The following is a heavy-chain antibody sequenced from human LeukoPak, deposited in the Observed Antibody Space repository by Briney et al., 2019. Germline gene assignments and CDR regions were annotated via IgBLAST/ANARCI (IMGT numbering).Heavy chain of an antibody. D-gene: IGHD3-10*01. Sequence: PGGSLRLSCAASGFTFDDYAMHWVRQAPGKGLEWVSLISWDGGRTYYADSVKGRFTISRDNSKNSLYLQMNSLRAEDTALYYCAKDLFGGGGSGADYWGQGTLVTVSS. V-gene: IGHV3-43D*04. J-gene: IGHJ4*02. CDR2: ISWDGGRT. CDR1: GFTFDDYA. CDR3: AKDLFGGGGSGADY.